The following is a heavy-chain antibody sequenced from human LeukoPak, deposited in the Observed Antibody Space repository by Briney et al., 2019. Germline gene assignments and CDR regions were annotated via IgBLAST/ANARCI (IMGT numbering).Heavy chain of an antibody. J-gene: IGHJ4*02. D-gene: IGHD2-2*01. CDR2: INPSGGST. Sequence: ASVKVSCKASGYTFTSNYMHWVRQAPGQGLEWMGIINPSGGSTGYAQKFQGRVTMTRNTSISTAYMELSSLRSEDTAVYYCASSSHCSSTSCLYNFDYWGQGPLVTVSS. CDR1: GYTFTSNY. V-gene: IGHV1-46*01. CDR3: ASSSHCSSTSCLYNFDY.